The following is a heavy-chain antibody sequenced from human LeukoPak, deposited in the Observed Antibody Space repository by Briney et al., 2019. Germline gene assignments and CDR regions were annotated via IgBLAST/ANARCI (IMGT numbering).Heavy chain of an antibody. V-gene: IGHV1-69*05. D-gene: IGHD2-2*01. CDR1: GYTFNHHG. CDR3: ARLYCSSTSCFPLGAFDI. Sequence: SVKVSCKASGYTFNHHGISWVRQAPGQGLEWMGGIIPIFGTANYAQKFRGRVTITTDESTSTAHMELSSLRSEDTAVYYCARLYCSSTSCFPLGAFDIWGQGTMVTVSS. CDR2: IIPIFGTA. J-gene: IGHJ3*02.